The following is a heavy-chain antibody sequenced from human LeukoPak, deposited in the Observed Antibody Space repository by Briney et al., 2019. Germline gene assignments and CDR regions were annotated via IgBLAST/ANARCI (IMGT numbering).Heavy chain of an antibody. CDR3: ARDSSGYLPPID. V-gene: IGHV1-3*01. J-gene: IGHJ4*02. CDR1: GYTFTSYA. CDR2: INAGNGNT. Sequence: GASVKVSCKASGYTFTSYAMHWVRQAPGQRLEWMGWINAGNGNTKYSQKFQGRVTITRDTSASTAYMELSSLRSEDTAVYYCARDSSGYLPPIDWGQGTLVTVSS. D-gene: IGHD3-22*01.